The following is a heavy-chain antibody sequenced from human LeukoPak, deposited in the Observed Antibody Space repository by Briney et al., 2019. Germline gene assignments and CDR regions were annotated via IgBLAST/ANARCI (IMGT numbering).Heavy chain of an antibody. CDR3: ARTREYKQWPFDL. CDR1: GDSFSGYH. CDR2: FYTGGTS. V-gene: IGHV4-4*07. D-gene: IGHD6-19*01. J-gene: IGHJ3*01. Sequence: SETLSLTCTVSGDSFSGYHWSWIRQSAEKGLEGIGLFYTGGTSNYNPSLKSRVTMSLDTSKRQFSLTLTSVTAADTAVYYCARTREYKQWPFDLWGQGTMVTVSS.